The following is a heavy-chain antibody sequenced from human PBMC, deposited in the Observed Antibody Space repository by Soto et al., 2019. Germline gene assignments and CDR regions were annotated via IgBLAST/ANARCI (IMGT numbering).Heavy chain of an antibody. CDR2: ISAHNGNT. D-gene: IGHD1-1*01. CDR3: ARGRYGDY. Sequence: QVHLVQSGAEVKKPGASVKVSCKASGYTFTSYGITWVRQAPGQGLEWMGWISAHNGNTDYAQKLQGRVIVTRDNSTSPAYLGLRSLISDDTAVYYCARGRYGDYWGQGALVTVSS. V-gene: IGHV1-18*01. CDR1: GYTFTSYG. J-gene: IGHJ4*02.